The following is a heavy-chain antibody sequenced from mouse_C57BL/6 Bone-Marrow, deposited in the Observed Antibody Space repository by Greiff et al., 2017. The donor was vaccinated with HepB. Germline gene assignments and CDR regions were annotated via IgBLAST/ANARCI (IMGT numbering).Heavy chain of an antibody. Sequence: EVKLMESGPELVKPGASVKISCKASGYSFTGYYMNWVKQSPEKSLEWIGEINPSTGGTTYNQKFKAKATLTVDKSSSTAYMQLKSLTSEDSAVYYCARPVATEWYFDVWGTGTTVTVSS. CDR1: GYSFTGYY. CDR2: INPSTGGT. J-gene: IGHJ1*03. V-gene: IGHV1-42*01. CDR3: ARPVATEWYFDV. D-gene: IGHD1-1*01.